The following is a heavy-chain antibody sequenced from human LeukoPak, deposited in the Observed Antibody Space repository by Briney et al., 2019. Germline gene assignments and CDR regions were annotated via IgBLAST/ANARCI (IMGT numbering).Heavy chain of an antibody. CDR2: IAPSDSYT. J-gene: IGHJ3*02. Sequence: GESLKISCKGSGYSFTSYWISWVRQMPGKDLEWMGSIAPSDSYTNYSPSFQGHVTISADKSISTAYLQWSSLKASDTAMYYCARLGGPYYYGSGSYYEGNDAFDIWGQGTMVTVSS. V-gene: IGHV5-10-1*01. CDR3: ARLGGPYYYGSGSYYEGNDAFDI. D-gene: IGHD3-10*01. CDR1: GYSFTSYW.